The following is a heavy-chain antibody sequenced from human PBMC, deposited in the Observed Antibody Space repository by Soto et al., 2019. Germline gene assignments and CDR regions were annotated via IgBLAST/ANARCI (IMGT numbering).Heavy chain of an antibody. Sequence: PSETLSLTCAVYGGSFSGYYWSWIRQPPGKGLEWIGEINHSGSTNYNPSLKSRVTISVDTSKNQFSLKLSSVTAADTAMYYCARVDKGDYYYGMDVCGQGTTVTVSS. CDR3: ARVDKGDYYYGMDV. V-gene: IGHV4-34*01. CDR1: GGSFSGYY. D-gene: IGHD3-16*01. J-gene: IGHJ6*02. CDR2: INHSGST.